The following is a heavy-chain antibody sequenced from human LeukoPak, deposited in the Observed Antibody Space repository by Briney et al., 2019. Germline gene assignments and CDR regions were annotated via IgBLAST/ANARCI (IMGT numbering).Heavy chain of an antibody. CDR1: GDSLSIYTSA. D-gene: IGHD3-3*01. Sequence: SQTLSLTCAISGDSLSIYTSAWNWIRLSPSRGLEWLGRTLYRSKWLYDYAPSIKGRITIYPDASNNQFSLQLKSVTAEDTALYYCARGPDDLLHGRAFDFWGQGTMVTVSS. CDR3: ARGPDDLLHGRAFDF. V-gene: IGHV6-1*01. J-gene: IGHJ3*01. CDR2: TLYRSKWLY.